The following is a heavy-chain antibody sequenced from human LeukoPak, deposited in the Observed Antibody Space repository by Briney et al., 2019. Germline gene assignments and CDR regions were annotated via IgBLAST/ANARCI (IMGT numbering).Heavy chain of an antibody. CDR3: AKELVRSVEMATIFGY. Sequence: GGSLRLSCAASGFTFSSYAMSWVRQAPGKGLEWVSAISGSGGSTYYADSVKGRFTISRDNSKNTLYLQMNSLRAEDTAVYCCAKELVRSVEMATIFGYWGQGTLVTVSS. J-gene: IGHJ4*02. D-gene: IGHD5-24*01. V-gene: IGHV3-23*01. CDR2: ISGSGGST. CDR1: GFTFSSYA.